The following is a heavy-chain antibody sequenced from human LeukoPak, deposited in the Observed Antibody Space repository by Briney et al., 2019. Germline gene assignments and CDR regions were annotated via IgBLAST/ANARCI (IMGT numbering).Heavy chain of an antibody. V-gene: IGHV3-21*01. J-gene: IGHJ4*02. CDR2: ISSSSSYI. CDR3: ARELVGALDY. CDR1: GFTFSSYS. D-gene: IGHD1-26*01. Sequence: PGGSLRLSCAASGFTFSSYSMNWVRQAPGKGLEWVSSISSSSSYIYYADSVKGRFTIPRDNAKNSLYLQMNSLRAEDTAVYYCARELVGALDYWGQGTLVTVSS.